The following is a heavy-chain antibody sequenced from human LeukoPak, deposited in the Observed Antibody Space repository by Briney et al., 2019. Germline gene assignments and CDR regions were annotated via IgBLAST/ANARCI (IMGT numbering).Heavy chain of an antibody. J-gene: IGHJ4*02. D-gene: IGHD6-13*01. CDR2: INAVNANT. V-gene: IGHV1-3*01. Sequence: ASVKVSCKASGYTFTTYAMHWVRQAPGQRLEWMGWINAVNANTKYSQKFQGRVTITRDTSASTAYMELSSLRSEDTAVYYCARDGWAAAGRCIDYWGQGTLVTVSS. CDR3: ARDGWAAAGRCIDY. CDR1: GYTFTTYA.